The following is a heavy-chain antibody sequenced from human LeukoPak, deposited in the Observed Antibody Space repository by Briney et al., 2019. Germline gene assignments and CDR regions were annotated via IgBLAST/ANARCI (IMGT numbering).Heavy chain of an antibody. CDR2: NSASGGGT. V-gene: IGHV3-23*01. D-gene: IGHD4-23*01. CDR1: EFIFSSYG. Sequence: GGPLRLSCAASEFIFSSYGMSWVRQAPGKGLEWVSANSASGGGTYYADSVKGRFTISRDNSRNTLYLQMNSLRAEDTATYYCAKEVTPGALLYGPFDYWGQGTLVTVSS. J-gene: IGHJ4*02. CDR3: AKEVTPGALLYGPFDY.